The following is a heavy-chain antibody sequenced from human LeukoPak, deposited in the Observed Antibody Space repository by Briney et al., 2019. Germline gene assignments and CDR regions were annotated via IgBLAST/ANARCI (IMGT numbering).Heavy chain of an antibody. D-gene: IGHD4-17*01. CDR1: GFTFSSYE. CDR3: ARERSQLDDYGDYDTFDI. J-gene: IGHJ3*02. V-gene: IGHV3-48*03. CDR2: ISSSGSTI. Sequence: GGSLRLSCAASGFTFSSYEMNWVRQAAGKGLEWVSYISSSGSTIYYADSVKGRFTISRDNAKNSLYLQMNSLRAEDTAVYYCARERSQLDDYGDYDTFDIWGQGTMVIVSS.